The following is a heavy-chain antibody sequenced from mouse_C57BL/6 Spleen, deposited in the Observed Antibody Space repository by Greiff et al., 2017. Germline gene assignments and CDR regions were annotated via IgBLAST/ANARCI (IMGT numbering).Heavy chain of an antibody. D-gene: IGHD4-1*01. J-gene: IGHJ4*01. CDR3: ARVLGGAMDY. CDR2: INYDGSST. Sequence: EVQRVESEGGLVQPGSSMKLSCTASGFTFSDYYMAWVRQVPEKGLEWVANINYDGSSTYYLDSLKSRFIISRDNAKNILYLQMSSLKSEDTATYYCARVLGGAMDYWGQGTSVTVSS. V-gene: IGHV5-16*01. CDR1: GFTFSDYY.